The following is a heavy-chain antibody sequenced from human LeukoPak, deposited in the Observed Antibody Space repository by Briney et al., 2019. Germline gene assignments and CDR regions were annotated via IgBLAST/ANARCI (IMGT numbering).Heavy chain of an antibody. J-gene: IGHJ4*02. V-gene: IGHV1-69*13. CDR2: IIPVFGTA. CDR3: ASRIAYCSGGSCYRIDAFHY. CDR1: GGTFSTYA. Sequence: ASVQVSCEASGGTFSTYAFNWVRQAPGQGLEWMGGIIPVFGTANYAQKFQGRVTITADEYTSTAYMELSRLRSEDTAVYYCASRIAYCSGGSCYRIDAFHYWGQGTLVTVSS. D-gene: IGHD2-15*01.